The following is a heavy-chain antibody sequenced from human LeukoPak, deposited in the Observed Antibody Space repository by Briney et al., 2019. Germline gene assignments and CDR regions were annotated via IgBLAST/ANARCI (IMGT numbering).Heavy chain of an antibody. Sequence: GGSLRLSCAASGFTFSNYWMGWVRQAPGKGLEWVAVIWYDGSNKYYADSVKGRFTISRDNSKNTLYLQMNSLRAEDTAVYYCARERWVRGIAAAGLDYWGQGTLVTVSS. V-gene: IGHV3-33*08. CDR2: IWYDGSNK. J-gene: IGHJ4*02. CDR3: ARERWVRGIAAAGLDY. CDR1: GFTFSNYW. D-gene: IGHD6-13*01.